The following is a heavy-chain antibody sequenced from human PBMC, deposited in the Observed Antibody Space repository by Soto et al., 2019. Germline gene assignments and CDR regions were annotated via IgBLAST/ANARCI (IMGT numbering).Heavy chain of an antibody. CDR3: ARDYYYAHAFDI. D-gene: IGHD3-10*01. V-gene: IGHV4-61*01. CDR1: GVSVSSGSYY. Sequence: SETLSLTCTVSGVSVSSGSYYWIWIRQPPGKGLEWIGYIYYSGSTNYNPSLKSRVTISVDTSKNQFSLKLSSVTAADTAVYYCARDYYYAHAFDIWGQGTMVTVSS. J-gene: IGHJ3*02. CDR2: IYYSGST.